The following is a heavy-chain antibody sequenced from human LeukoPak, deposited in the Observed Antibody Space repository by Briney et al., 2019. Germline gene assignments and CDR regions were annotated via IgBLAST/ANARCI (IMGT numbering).Heavy chain of an antibody. V-gene: IGHV3-21*01. Sequence: PGGSLRLSCAASGFTFSSYSMNWVCQAPGKGLEWVSSISSSSSYIYYADSVKGRFTISRDNAKNSLYLQMNSLRAEDTAVYYCARDQGGLVVVAATDRGNFDYWGQGTLVTVSS. D-gene: IGHD2-15*01. CDR2: ISSSSSYI. J-gene: IGHJ4*02. CDR3: ARDQGGLVVVAATDRGNFDY. CDR1: GFTFSSYS.